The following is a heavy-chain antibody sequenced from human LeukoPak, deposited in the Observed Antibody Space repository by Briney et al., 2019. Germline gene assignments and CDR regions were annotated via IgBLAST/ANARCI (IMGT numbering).Heavy chain of an antibody. J-gene: IGHJ4*02. Sequence: PSETLSLTCTVSGGSISSYYWSWIRHPPGKGLEWIGYIYYSGSTNYNPSLKSRVTISVDTSKNQFSLKLSSVTAADTAVYYCAREAVGNYYDSSGYYPYFDYWGQGTLVTVSS. CDR1: GGSISSYY. CDR3: AREAVGNYYDSSGYYPYFDY. CDR2: IYYSGST. V-gene: IGHV4-59*01. D-gene: IGHD3-22*01.